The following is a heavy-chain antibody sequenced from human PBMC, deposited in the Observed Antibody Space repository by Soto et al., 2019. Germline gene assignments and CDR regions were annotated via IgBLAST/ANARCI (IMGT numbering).Heavy chain of an antibody. V-gene: IGHV4-39*01. J-gene: IGHJ4*02. Sequence: PSETLSLTCTVSGGSITSSSYYWGWIRQPPGKGLEWIGSIYYSGRTYYSPSLKSRVTISVDTSKNQFSLKLSSVTAAETAVYYCARSKPKKTYDSSVYVDYWGQGTRVTVSS. CDR1: GGSITSSSYY. D-gene: IGHD3-22*01. CDR3: ARSKPKKTYDSSVYVDY. CDR2: IYYSGRT.